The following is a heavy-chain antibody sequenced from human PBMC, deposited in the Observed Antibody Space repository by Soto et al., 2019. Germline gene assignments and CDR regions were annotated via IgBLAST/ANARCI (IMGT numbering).Heavy chain of an antibody. Sequence: QVQLVESGGGVVQPGRSLRLSCAASGFTFSSYGMHWVRQAPGKGLEWVAIISYDGINKYYANSVKGRFTISRDNSKNTLSLQMNSLRAEDTAVYYCAKAMYNWNDGFFDYWGQGTLVAVSS. CDR3: AKAMYNWNDGFFDY. J-gene: IGHJ4*02. D-gene: IGHD1-1*01. CDR2: ISYDGINK. CDR1: GFTFSSYG. V-gene: IGHV3-30*18.